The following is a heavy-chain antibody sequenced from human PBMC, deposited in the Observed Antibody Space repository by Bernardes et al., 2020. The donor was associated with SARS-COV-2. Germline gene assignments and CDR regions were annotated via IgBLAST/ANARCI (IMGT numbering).Heavy chain of an antibody. D-gene: IGHD2-2*01. CDR3: ARETLGQCSTTTCYDIFDS. V-gene: IGHV3-21*04. CDR2: ISTSSSYI. CDR1: GFTFSSYT. Sequence: GGSLRLSCAASGFTFSSYTMNWVRQAPGKGLEWISSISTSSSYISYSDSVRGRFTISLDTSKNQFSLKLSSVTAADTALYYCARETLGQCSTTTCYDIFDSWGQGALVTVSS. J-gene: IGHJ4*02.